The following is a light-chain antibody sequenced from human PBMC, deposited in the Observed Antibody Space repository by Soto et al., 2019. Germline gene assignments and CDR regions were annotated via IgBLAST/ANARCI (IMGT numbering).Light chain of an antibody. V-gene: IGLV2-8*01. CDR3: TSYVGSDIWV. CDR1: SSDVGAYKY. Sequence: QSALTQPPSASGSPGQSVTISCTGTSSDVGAYKYVSWYQKYPGKAPKLMIYEVTKRPSGVPDRFSGSKSGNTASLTVSGLQAEDEADYYCTSYVGSDIWVFGGGTTVTVL. CDR2: EVT. J-gene: IGLJ3*02.